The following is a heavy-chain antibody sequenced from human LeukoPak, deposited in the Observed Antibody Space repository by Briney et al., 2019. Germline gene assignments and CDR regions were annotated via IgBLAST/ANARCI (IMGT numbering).Heavy chain of an antibody. D-gene: IGHD4-11*01. Sequence: GGSLGLSCAASGFTFSSYSMNWVRQAPGKGLEWVSSISSSSSYIYYADSVKGRFTISRDNAKNSLYLQMNSLRAEDTAVYYCARDRSYSNSMDVWGQGTTVTVSS. CDR2: ISSSSSYI. V-gene: IGHV3-21*01. CDR3: ARDRSYSNSMDV. J-gene: IGHJ6*02. CDR1: GFTFSSYS.